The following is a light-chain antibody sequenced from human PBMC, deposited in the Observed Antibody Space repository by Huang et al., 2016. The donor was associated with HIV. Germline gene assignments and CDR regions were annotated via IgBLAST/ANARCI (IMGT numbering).Light chain of an antibody. CDR3: QKSYGS. CDR2: AAS. V-gene: IGKV1-39*01. CDR1: QSISTY. Sequence: DIQMTQSPSSLSASLGDRVTITCRASQSISTYLNWYQHKPGKAPKLLIDAASSVRSGVPSRFRGSGSGTDFTLTISSLQPEDSATYYCQKSYGSFGPGTRVDIK. J-gene: IGKJ3*01.